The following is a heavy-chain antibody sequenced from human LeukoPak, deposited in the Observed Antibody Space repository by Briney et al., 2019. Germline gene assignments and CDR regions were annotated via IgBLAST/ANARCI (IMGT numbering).Heavy chain of an antibody. D-gene: IGHD5-12*01. V-gene: IGHV3-7*03. CDR3: ARFPRDPWRFDY. J-gene: IGHJ4*02. CDR2: IKEDGSES. Sequence: GVLRLSCTASGFTFSGYSMNWIRQTPGKGLEWVANIKEDGSESYYVDSVKGRFTISRDNTKNSLYLQMNSLRAEDTAVYYCARFPRDPWRFDYWGQGTLVTVSS. CDR1: GFTFSGYS.